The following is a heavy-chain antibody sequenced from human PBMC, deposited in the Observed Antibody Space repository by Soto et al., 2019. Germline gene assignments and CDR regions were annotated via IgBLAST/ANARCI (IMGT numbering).Heavy chain of an antibody. CDR3: ARDGPSPYSSHWYHNYYYYGMDV. CDR2: IYYSGST. J-gene: IGHJ6*02. CDR1: GGSVSSYD. D-gene: IGHD6-13*01. V-gene: IGHV4-59*02. Sequence: PXATLSLTCTVSGGSVSSYDWSWIWQPPGKGLEWIGYIYYSGSTNYNPSLNSRVTISVDTSKNQCSLKLSSVTAADTAVYYCARDGPSPYSSHWYHNYYYYGMDVWGQRTTVTVSS.